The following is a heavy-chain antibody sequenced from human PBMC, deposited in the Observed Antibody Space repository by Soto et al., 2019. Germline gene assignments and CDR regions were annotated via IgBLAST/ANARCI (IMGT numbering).Heavy chain of an antibody. CDR3: ARGGGGGLFEH. J-gene: IGHJ4*02. V-gene: IGHV3-11*06. CDR2: ISPKSTYT. CDR1: GFAVGDYY. Sequence: GGSRRLSCATSGFAVGDYYMSWIRQAPGKGLEWLSHISPKSTYTNYADSVKGRFTISRDNTKSSLFLQMNSLGVEDTAVYYCARGGGGGLFEHWGQGVLVTVSS. D-gene: IGHD2-21*01.